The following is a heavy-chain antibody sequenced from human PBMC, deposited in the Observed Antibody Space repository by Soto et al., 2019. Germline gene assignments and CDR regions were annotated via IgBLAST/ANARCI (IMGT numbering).Heavy chain of an antibody. CDR3: AKYAARSPFDY. CDR2: ISGSGGST. D-gene: IGHD6-6*01. CDR1: GFTFSSYA. Sequence: ETLSLSCAASGFTFSSYAMSWVRQAPGKGLEWVSAISGSGGSTYYADSVKGRFTISRDNSKNTLYLQMNSLRAEDTAVYYCAKYAARSPFDYWGQGTLVTVSS. J-gene: IGHJ4*02. V-gene: IGHV3-23*01.